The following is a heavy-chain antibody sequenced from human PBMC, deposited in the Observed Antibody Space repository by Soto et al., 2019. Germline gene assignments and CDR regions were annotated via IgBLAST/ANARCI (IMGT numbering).Heavy chain of an antibody. CDR3: ARIGGWYDIDF. J-gene: IGHJ4*02. V-gene: IGHV4-61*01. D-gene: IGHD6-19*01. CDR2: IFYNGTA. CDR1: GGSVSSGSFH. Sequence: VQLQESGPGQVKPSETLSLTCSVSGGSVSSGSFHWSWIRQPPGKGLQFIGSIFYNGTANYSPSFKNRVSISIDTSQSQFFLQLISVAAADTAVYYCARIGGWYDIDFWGQGSLVTVSS.